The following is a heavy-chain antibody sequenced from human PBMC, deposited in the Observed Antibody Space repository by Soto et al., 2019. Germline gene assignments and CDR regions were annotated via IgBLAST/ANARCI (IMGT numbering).Heavy chain of an antibody. V-gene: IGHV3-30*18. CDR2: ISYDGSNK. CDR3: AKDPRYSSSSERFSPSSGYFDY. CDR1: GFTFSSYG. Sequence: GGSLRLSCAASGFTFSSYGMHWVRQAPGKGLEWVAVISYDGSNKYYADSVKGRFTISRDNSKNTLYLQMNSLRAEDTAVYYCAKDPRYSSSSERFSPSSGYFDYWGQGTLVTVSS. J-gene: IGHJ4*02. D-gene: IGHD6-6*01.